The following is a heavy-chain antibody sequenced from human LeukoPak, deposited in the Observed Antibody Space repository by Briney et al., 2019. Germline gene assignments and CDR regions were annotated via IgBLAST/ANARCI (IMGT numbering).Heavy chain of an antibody. CDR3: AKDSTMIVVVILDY. V-gene: IGHV3-23*01. D-gene: IGHD3-22*01. J-gene: IGHJ4*02. CDR1: GFTFSSYA. Sequence: GGSLRLSCAASGFTFSSYAMSWVRQAPGKGLEWVSAISGSGGSTYYADSVKGRFTISRDNSKNTLYLQMNSLRAEDTAVYYCAKDSTMIVVVILDYWGQGTLVTVSS. CDR2: ISGSGGST.